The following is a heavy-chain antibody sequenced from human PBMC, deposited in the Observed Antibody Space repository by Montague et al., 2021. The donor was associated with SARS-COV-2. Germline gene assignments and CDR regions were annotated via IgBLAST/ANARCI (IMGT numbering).Heavy chain of an antibody. D-gene: IGHD4-17*01. CDR3: ARDSHYDSFYL. J-gene: IGHJ4*03. CDR1: GGYINYYY. Sequence: SETLSLTCTVSGGYINYYYWTWIRQPPGKELEWIGYIHYNGTTNYNPSLKSRVTISKDMSRTHFFLRLSSVTAADTAVYYCARDSHYDSFYLWGQGTLVTVSS. V-gene: IGHV4-59*01. CDR2: IHYNGTT.